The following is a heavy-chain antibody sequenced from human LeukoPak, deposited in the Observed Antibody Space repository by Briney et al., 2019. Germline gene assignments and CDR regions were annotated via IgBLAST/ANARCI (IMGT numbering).Heavy chain of an antibody. Sequence: GGSLRLSCAASGFTFSSYWMSWVRQAPGKGLEWVANIKQDGSEKYYVDSVKGRFTISRDNAKNSLYLQMNSLRAEDTAVYYCARSPYSSGRYFDYWGQGTLVTVSS. CDR2: IKQDGSEK. D-gene: IGHD6-19*01. J-gene: IGHJ4*02. CDR3: ARSPYSSGRYFDY. V-gene: IGHV3-7*01. CDR1: GFTFSSYW.